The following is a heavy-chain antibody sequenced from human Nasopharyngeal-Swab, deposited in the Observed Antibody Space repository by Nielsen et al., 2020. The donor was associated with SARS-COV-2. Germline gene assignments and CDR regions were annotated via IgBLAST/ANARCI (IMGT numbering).Heavy chain of an antibody. CDR3: ARSFHYSSGSVAFDI. V-gene: IGHV4-39*01. Sequence: SETLSLTCTVSGGSISSTSYYWGWIRQPPGKGLEWIGSMSYSGSTYYTPSLKSRVTISVDTSKNQLSLKVNSVTAADTAVYYCARSFHYSSGSVAFDIWGQGTMVTVSS. J-gene: IGHJ3*02. CDR1: GGSISSTSYY. D-gene: IGHD6-19*01. CDR2: MSYSGST.